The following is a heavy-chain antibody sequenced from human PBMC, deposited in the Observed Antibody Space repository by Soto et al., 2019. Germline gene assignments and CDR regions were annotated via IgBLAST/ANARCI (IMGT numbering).Heavy chain of an antibody. J-gene: IGHJ4*02. V-gene: IGHV4-4*02. CDR2: IYHSGST. D-gene: IGHD3-10*01. CDR3: ARLFRRAGWEILGY. Sequence: SETLSLTCAVSGGSISSSNWWSWVRQPPGKGLEWIGEIYHSGSTNYNPSLKSRVTISVDKSKNQFSLKLSSVTAADTAVYYCARLFRRAGWEILGYWGQGTLVTVSS. CDR1: GGSISSSNW.